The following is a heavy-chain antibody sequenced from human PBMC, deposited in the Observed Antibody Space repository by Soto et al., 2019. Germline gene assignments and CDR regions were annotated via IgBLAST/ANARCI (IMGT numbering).Heavy chain of an antibody. V-gene: IGHV1-69*13. CDR2: IIPIFGTA. Sequence: SVEVSCKASGGTFSSYAISWVRQAPGQGLEWMGGIIPIFGTANYAQKFQGRVTITADESTSTAYMELSSLRSEDTAVYYCARGAHRYSRSSSYFDCWGQGTLVIVSS. D-gene: IGHD6-6*01. CDR3: ARGAHRYSRSSSYFDC. CDR1: GGTFSSYA. J-gene: IGHJ4*02.